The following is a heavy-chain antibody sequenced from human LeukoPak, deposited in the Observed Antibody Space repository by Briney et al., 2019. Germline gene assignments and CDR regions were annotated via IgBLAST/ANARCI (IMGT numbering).Heavy chain of an antibody. CDR3: ARDRYYDGSVSSYKASEY. D-gene: IGHD3-10*01. CDR1: GFTFSIYE. J-gene: IGHJ4*02. CDR2: ITTSGSTI. V-gene: IGHV3-48*03. Sequence: GGSLRLSCAASGFTFSIYEMNWVRPAPGEGLGWGSYITTSGSTIYYADSVKGQFTISQVNAKDLPYLQMNSLRAEDTAVYYCARDRYYDGSVSSYKASEYWGQGTLVTVSS.